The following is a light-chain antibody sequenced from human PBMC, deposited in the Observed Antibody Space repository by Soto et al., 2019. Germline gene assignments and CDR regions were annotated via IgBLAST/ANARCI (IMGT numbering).Light chain of an antibody. Sequence: DIQMTQSPSSLSASVGNRVTITCQASQDIATYLNWYQQKPGKAPNLLIYDASNLETGVPSSFSGGGYGTHFTFTISNLQPEDIATYYCQQYDNLPPTWTFGQGTKVEIE. CDR3: QQYDNLPPTWT. V-gene: IGKV1-33*01. CDR2: DAS. J-gene: IGKJ1*01. CDR1: QDIATY.